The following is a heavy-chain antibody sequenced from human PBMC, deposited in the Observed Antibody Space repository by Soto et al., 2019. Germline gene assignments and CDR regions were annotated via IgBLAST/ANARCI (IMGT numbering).Heavy chain of an antibody. Sequence: QVQLVQSGAEVKKPGSSVKVSCTASGGSLRNSVISWVRQAPAQRLEWMGGVIPILGTANYAQKFQGSVTMTAAESTSTAYMDLSSLSPDDTAVYYCARLGHPGHWGPGTLVIVSS. CDR3: ARLGHPGH. V-gene: IGHV1-69*01. CDR1: GGSLRNSV. CDR2: VIPILGTA. J-gene: IGHJ4*02.